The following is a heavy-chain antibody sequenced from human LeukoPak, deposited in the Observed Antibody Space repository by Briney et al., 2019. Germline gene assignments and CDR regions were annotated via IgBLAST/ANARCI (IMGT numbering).Heavy chain of an antibody. J-gene: IGHJ4*02. CDR2: ISAYNGNT. D-gene: IGHD6-19*01. Sequence: ASVKVSCKASGYTFTSYGISWVRQAPGQGLEWMGWISAYNGNTNYAQKLHGRVTMTTHTSTSTAYMELRSLRSDDTAVYYCARIAVAGSFDYWGQGTLVTVSS. CDR3: ARIAVAGSFDY. CDR1: GYTFTSYG. V-gene: IGHV1-18*01.